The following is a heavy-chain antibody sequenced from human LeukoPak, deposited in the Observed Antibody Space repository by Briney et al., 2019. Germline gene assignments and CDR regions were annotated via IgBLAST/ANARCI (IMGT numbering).Heavy chain of an antibody. CDR1: GFTLTDYW. V-gene: IGHV3-7*01. CDR2: IRQDGSEK. Sequence: GSLRLSCEVSGFTLTDYWMNWVRRAPGKGPEWVASIRQDGSEKTYVDSVKGRFTISRDNTKNSLSLQLNGLRAEDTAVYYCARDGTAAGLYFDLWGQGTLVTVSS. D-gene: IGHD6-13*01. CDR3: ARDGTAAGLYFDL. J-gene: IGHJ4*01.